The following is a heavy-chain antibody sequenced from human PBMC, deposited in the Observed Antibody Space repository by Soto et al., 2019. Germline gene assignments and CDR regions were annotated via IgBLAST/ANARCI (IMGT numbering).Heavy chain of an antibody. J-gene: IGHJ5*02. CDR3: ARGHPVKYSSGIDP. D-gene: IGHD6-19*01. CDR1: GYTFTGYY. Sequence: ASVKVSCKASGYTFTGYYMHWVRQAPGQGLEWMGWINPNSGGTNYAQKFQGWVTMTRDTSISTAYMELSRLRSDDTAVYYCARGHPVKYSSGIDPWGQGTLVTVSS. CDR2: INPNSGGT. V-gene: IGHV1-2*04.